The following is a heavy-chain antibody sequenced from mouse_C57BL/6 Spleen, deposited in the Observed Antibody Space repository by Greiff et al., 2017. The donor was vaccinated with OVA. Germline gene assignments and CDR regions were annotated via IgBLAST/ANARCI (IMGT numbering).Heavy chain of an antibody. CDR1: GYTFTDYY. J-gene: IGHJ4*01. CDR2: INPNNGGT. Sequence: VQLQQSGPELVKPGASVKISCKASGYTFTDYYMNWVKQSHGKSLEWIGDINPNNGGTSYNQKFKGKATLTVDKSSSTAYMELRSLTSEDSAVYYCARSDYDERGYAMDYWGQGTSVTVSS. CDR3: ARSDYDERGYAMDY. D-gene: IGHD2-4*01. V-gene: IGHV1-26*01.